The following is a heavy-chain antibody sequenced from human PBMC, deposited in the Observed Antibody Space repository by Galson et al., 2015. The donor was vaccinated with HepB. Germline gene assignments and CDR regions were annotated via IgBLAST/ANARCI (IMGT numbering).Heavy chain of an antibody. V-gene: IGHV3-23*01. CDR3: ANQPPLLSFGMDV. J-gene: IGHJ6*02. CDR2: ISGSGGST. CDR1: GFTFSSYA. D-gene: IGHD2-2*01. Sequence: SLRLSCAASGFTFSSYAMSWVRQAPGKGLEWVSAISGSGGSTYYADSVKGRFTISRDNSKNTLYLQMNSLRAEDTAVYYCANQPPLLSFGMDVWGQGTTVTVSS.